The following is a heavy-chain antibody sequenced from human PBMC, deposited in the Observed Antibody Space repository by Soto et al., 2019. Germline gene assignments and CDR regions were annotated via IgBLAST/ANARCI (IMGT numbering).Heavy chain of an antibody. J-gene: IGHJ3*01. V-gene: IGHV3-7*01. Sequence: GGSLRLSCAASGFTLSRFWMNWVRQAPGKGLEWVANIKFDGSQRSYVDSVKGRFTISRDNAGNSLHLQMDSLRAEDTAVYFCMRDADYSDGDLWYEGYDLWGQGTMVTVSS. CDR3: MRDADYSDGDLWYEGYDL. CDR2: IKFDGSQR. CDR1: GFTLSRFW. D-gene: IGHD2-21*01.